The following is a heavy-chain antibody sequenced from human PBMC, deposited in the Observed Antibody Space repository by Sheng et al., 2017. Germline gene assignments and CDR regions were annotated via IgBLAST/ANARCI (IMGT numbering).Heavy chain of an antibody. J-gene: IGHJ6*03. V-gene: IGHV4-39*01. Sequence: QLQLQESGPGLVKPSETLSLTCTVFGGSISSSSYYWGWIRQPPGKGLEWIGSIYYSGSTYYNTSLKSRVTISVATSKNQVSLKLTSVTAADTAVYYCARHPSAGDGGGYYYYYMDVWGKGPRSPSP. CDR1: GGSISSSSYY. D-gene: IGHD7-27*01. CDR3: ARHPSAGDGGGYYYYYMDV. CDR2: IYYSGST.